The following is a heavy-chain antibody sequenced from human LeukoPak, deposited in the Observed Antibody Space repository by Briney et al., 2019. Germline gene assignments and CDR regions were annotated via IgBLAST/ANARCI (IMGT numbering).Heavy chain of an antibody. CDR1: GFTFDDFT. CDR3: VKDVGYNWYYFDY. J-gene: IGHJ4*02. V-gene: IGHV3-43*01. CDR2: ISWDGDDT. Sequence: AGGSLRLSCVASGFTFDDFTMHWVRQIPGKGLEWVSLISWDGDDTSYADSVKGRFTISRDNSKDSLFLRMKSLRTDDSALYYCVKDVGYNWYYFDYWGQGTLVTVSS. D-gene: IGHD5-24*01.